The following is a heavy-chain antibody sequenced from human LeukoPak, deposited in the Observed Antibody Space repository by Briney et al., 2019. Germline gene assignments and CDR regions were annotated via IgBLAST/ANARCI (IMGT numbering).Heavy chain of an antibody. J-gene: IGHJ4*02. Sequence: PGGSLRLSCAASGFTFSDYYMSWIRQAPGKGLEWVSYITSSSSMYYADSVKGRFTISRDNAKSSLYLQMNSLRAEDTAVYYCARDCTGFSTSCSTNGDYWGQGTLVTVSS. CDR1: GFTFSDYY. D-gene: IGHD2-2*01. CDR2: ITSSSSM. V-gene: IGHV3-69-1*01. CDR3: ARDCTGFSTSCSTNGDY.